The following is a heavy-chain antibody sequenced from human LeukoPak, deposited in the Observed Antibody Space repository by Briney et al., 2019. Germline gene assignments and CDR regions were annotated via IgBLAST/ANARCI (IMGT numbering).Heavy chain of an antibody. D-gene: IGHD3/OR15-3a*01. CDR1: GGSISSYY. Sequence: KPSETLSLTCTVSGGSISSYYWSWIRQPAGKGLDWIGRIYTSGSTNYNPSLKSRVTMSVDTSKNQFSLKLSSVTAADTAVYYCARVRGTGYSYHFDYWGQGTLVTVSS. V-gene: IGHV4-4*07. CDR3: ARVRGTGYSYHFDY. CDR2: IYTSGST. J-gene: IGHJ4*02.